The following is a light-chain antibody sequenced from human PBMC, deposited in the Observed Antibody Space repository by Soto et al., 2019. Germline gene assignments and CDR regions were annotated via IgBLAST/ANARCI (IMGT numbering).Light chain of an antibody. CDR1: QSVSSSY. J-gene: IGKJ1*01. Sequence: EIVLTQSPGTLSLSPGERATLSCRASQSVSSSYLAWYQQKPGQAPRLLIYGASSRATGIPDRFSGSGSETDFTLTISRLEPEDFAVYYCQLYGSSPTTFGQGNKVEIK. V-gene: IGKV3-20*01. CDR2: GAS. CDR3: QLYGSSPTT.